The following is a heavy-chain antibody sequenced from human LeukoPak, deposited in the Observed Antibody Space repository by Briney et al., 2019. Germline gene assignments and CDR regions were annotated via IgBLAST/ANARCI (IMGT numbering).Heavy chain of an antibody. Sequence: SPSETLSLTCTVSGGSISSGDYYWSWIRQHPGKGLEWIGYIYYSGSTYYNPSLKSRVTISVDTSKNQFSLKLSSVTAADTAVYYCASGAGRPGSLGYYYGMDVWGQGTTVTVSS. CDR1: GGSISSGDYY. CDR3: ASGAGRPGSLGYYYGMDV. D-gene: IGHD1-14*01. J-gene: IGHJ6*02. CDR2: IYYSGST. V-gene: IGHV4-31*03.